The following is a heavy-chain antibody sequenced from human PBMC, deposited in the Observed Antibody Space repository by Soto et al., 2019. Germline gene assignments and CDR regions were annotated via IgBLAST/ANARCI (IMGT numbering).Heavy chain of an antibody. CDR3: SRASRTLWFGELVVRAFSI. D-gene: IGHD3-10*01. CDR2: ISSSSTYI. CDR1: GFTYSSYG. V-gene: IGHV3-21*01. J-gene: IGHJ3*02. Sequence: TGGSLRLSCAASGFTYSSYGMSWVRQAPGKGLEWVSSISSSSTYIYYADSVKGRFTISRDNAKNSLYLQMNSLRAEDTAVYYCSRASRTLWFGELVVRAFSIWGQGTMVTVSS.